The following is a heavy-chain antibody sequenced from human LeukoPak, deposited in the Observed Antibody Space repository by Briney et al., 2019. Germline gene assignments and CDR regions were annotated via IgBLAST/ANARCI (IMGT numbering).Heavy chain of an antibody. Sequence: KPSETLSLTCTVSGASISSYYWSWIRLPPGKGLQWIGHIYYTGSTNYHPSLKSRVTMSVHTSKNQFSLNLNSVTAADTAVYYCARVAPFQVLGSGTHQGMDVWGQGTTVTVSS. CDR3: ARVAPFQVLGSGTHQGMDV. D-gene: IGHD3-10*01. CDR1: GASISSYY. CDR2: IYYTGST. J-gene: IGHJ6*02. V-gene: IGHV4-59*01.